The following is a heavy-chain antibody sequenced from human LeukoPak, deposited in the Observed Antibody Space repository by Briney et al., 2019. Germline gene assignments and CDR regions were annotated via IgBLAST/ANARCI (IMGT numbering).Heavy chain of an antibody. CDR3: ARGRLVPAAIAYYYYYMDV. CDR1: GYTFTSYG. J-gene: IGHJ6*03. CDR2: ISAYNGNT. V-gene: IGHV1-18*01. Sequence: ASVKVSCKASGYTFTSYGISWVRQAPGQGLEWMGWISAYNGNTNYAQKLQGRVTITRNTSISTAYMELSSLRSEDTAVYYCARGRLVPAAIAYYYYYMDVWGKGTTVTVSS. D-gene: IGHD2-2*01.